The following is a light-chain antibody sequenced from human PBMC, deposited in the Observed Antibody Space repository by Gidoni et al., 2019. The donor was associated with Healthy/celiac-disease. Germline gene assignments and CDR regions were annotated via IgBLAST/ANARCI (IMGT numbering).Light chain of an antibody. Sequence: DLQMTQPPSSLSASVGDRVTITCRASQAISNYLAWYQLKPGKVPNLLIYSASTLQSGVPSRFSGSGSGTDFTLTISSLQPEDVATYYCQNYNSAPLFAFGPGTKVDIK. CDR3: QNYNSAPLFA. CDR1: QAISNY. V-gene: IGKV1-27*01. CDR2: SAS. J-gene: IGKJ3*01.